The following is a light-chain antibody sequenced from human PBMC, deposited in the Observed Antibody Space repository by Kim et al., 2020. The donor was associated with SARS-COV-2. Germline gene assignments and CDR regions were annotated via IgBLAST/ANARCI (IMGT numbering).Light chain of an antibody. CDR3: SAWDSRLSAWV. Sequence: QTPTLPYNRSNYNVSYEGPAWLQQHQYHPPKLLLHRDNTGPSGISEGFSASRSGDTASLPITGLQPEDEADYYCSAWDSRLSAWVFGGGTQLTVL. V-gene: IGLV10-54*01. CDR2: RDN. J-gene: IGLJ3*02. CDR1: NYNVSYEG.